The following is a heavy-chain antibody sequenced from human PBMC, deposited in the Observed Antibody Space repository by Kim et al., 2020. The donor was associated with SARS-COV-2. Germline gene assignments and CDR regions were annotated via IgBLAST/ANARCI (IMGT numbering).Heavy chain of an antibody. CDR2: IYYSGST. J-gene: IGHJ2*01. CDR1: GGSISSYY. V-gene: IGHV4-59*13. Sequence: SETLSLTCTVSGGSISSYYWSWIRQPPGKGLEWIGYIYYSGSTNYNPSLKSRVTISVDTSKNQFSLKLSSVTAADTAVYYCARTLSGYYYGSGSSPSYWYFDLWGRGTLVTVSS. D-gene: IGHD3-10*01. CDR3: ARTLSGYYYGSGSSPSYWYFDL.